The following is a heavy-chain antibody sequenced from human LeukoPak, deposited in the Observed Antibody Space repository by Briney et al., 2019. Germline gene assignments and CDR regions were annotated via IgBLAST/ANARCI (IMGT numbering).Heavy chain of an antibody. CDR1: GYSFTGYY. D-gene: IGHD6-25*01. CDR3: ARGLDGSVFDY. CDR2: INPNSGGT. J-gene: IGHJ4*02. Sequence: GASVKVSCKASGYSFTGYYMHWVRQAPGQGLEWMGWINPNSGGTNYAQKLQGRVTMTTDTSTSTAYMELRSLRSDDTAVYYCARGLDGSVFDYWGQGTLVTASS. V-gene: IGHV1-2*02.